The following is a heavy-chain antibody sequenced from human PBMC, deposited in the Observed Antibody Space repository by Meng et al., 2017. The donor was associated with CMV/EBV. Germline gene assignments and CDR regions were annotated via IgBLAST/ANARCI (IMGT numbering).Heavy chain of an antibody. D-gene: IGHD2-15*01. CDR2: IYYSGST. V-gene: IGHV4-30-4*08. CDR3: ARVYCSGGSCYGNWFDP. CDR1: GGSISSSDYY. Sequence: VKLRGRGLERVKPPQPLSLTCTVSGGSISSSDYYWSWIRQPPGKGLEWIGYIYYSGSTYYNPSLKSRVTISVDTSKNQFSLKLSSVTAADTAVYYCARVYCSGGSCYGNWFDPWGQGTLVTVSS. J-gene: IGHJ5*02.